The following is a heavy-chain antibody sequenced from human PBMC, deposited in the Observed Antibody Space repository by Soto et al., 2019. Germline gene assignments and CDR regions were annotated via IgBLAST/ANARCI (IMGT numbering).Heavy chain of an antibody. CDR3: ARARGGCSGGSCYSGYYYYYYGMDV. D-gene: IGHD2-15*01. Sequence: LSLTCAISGDSVSSNSAAWNWIRQSPSRGLEWLGRTYYRSKWYNDYAVSVKSRITINPDTSKNQFSLQLNSVTPEDTAVYYCARARGGCSGGSCYSGYYYYYYGMDVWGQGTTVTVSS. CDR1: GDSVSSNSAA. CDR2: TYYRSKWYN. J-gene: IGHJ6*02. V-gene: IGHV6-1*01.